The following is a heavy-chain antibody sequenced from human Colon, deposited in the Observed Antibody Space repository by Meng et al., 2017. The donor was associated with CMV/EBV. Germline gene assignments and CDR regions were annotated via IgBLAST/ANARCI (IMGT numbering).Heavy chain of an antibody. CDR3: ARIVRGEQPGGGYYYYGMDV. CDR2: IDWDDDK. D-gene: IGHD1-26*01. V-gene: IGHV2-70*20. CDR1: GFSLSTHGMC. J-gene: IGHJ6*02. Sequence: SGPTLVKPTQTLTLTCTFSGFSLSTHGMCVSWVRQPPGKALEWLALIDWDDDKYYSTSLKTRLTISKDTSKNQVVLTMTNMDPVDTATYYCARIVRGEQPGGGYYYYGMDVWGQGTTVTVSS.